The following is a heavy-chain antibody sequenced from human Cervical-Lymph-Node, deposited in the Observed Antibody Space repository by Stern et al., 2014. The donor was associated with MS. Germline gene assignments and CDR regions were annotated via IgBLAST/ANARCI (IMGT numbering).Heavy chain of an antibody. CDR2: INHSGST. V-gene: IGHV4-34*01. CDR1: GGSFSGYY. Sequence: QVQLQQWGAGLLKPSETLSLTCAVYGGSFSGYYWSWIRQPPGKGLEWIGEINHSGSTNYNPSLKSRVTISVDTSKNQFSLKLSSVTAADTAVYYCARVLRYSYGPNWFDPWGQGTLVTVSS. CDR3: ARVLRYSYGPNWFDP. J-gene: IGHJ5*02. D-gene: IGHD5-18*01.